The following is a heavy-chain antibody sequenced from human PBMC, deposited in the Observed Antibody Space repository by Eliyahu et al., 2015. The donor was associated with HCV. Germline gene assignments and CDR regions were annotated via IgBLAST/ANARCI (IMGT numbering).Heavy chain of an antibody. Sequence: EVQLLESGGGLVQPGGSLXXXCAASGFSLTPYAMNWVRQAPGKGLEWVSIIYSGSRSTYYAESVKGRFTISGDNSKNTLHLQMNSLRVEDTAVYYCARSGRGWAFDSWGQGTLVTVSS. V-gene: IGHV3-23*03. D-gene: IGHD6-19*01. CDR1: GFSLTPYA. CDR2: IYSGSRST. J-gene: IGHJ4*02. CDR3: ARSGRGWAFDS.